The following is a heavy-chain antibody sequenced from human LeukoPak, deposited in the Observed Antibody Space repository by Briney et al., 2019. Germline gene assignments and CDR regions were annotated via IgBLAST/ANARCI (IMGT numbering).Heavy chain of an antibody. Sequence: GASVKVSCKASGYTFTSYGISWVRQAPGQGLEWMGIINPSGGNTNYAQKFQGRVTMTRDTSTSTVYMELSSLKSEDTAVYYCARVRDGYNDAYDIWGQGTMVTVSS. CDR2: INPSGGNT. CDR3: ARVRDGYNDAYDI. J-gene: IGHJ3*02. CDR1: GYTFTSYG. D-gene: IGHD5-24*01. V-gene: IGHV1-46*01.